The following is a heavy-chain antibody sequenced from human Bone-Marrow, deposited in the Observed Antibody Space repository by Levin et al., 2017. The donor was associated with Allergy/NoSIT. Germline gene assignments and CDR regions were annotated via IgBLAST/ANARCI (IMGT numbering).Heavy chain of an antibody. CDR3: ARSAGGNIAAFDY. D-gene: IGHD4-23*01. CDR1: SLTTTAMC. CDR2: IDWEDEK. J-gene: IGHJ4*02. Sequence: SLTTTAMCVSWVRQPPGKALEWLALIDWEDEKFYSSSLKTRLSISRDTSKSQVVLRMTNIDPFDTATYYCARSAGGNIAAFDYWGQGRLVTVSS. V-gene: IGHV2-70*18.